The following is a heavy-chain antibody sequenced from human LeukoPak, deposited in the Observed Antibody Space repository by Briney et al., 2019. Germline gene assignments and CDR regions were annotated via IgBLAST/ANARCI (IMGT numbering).Heavy chain of an antibody. CDR3: ARTLYDSSGYYYGYEGF. J-gene: IGHJ4*02. CDR1: GGTFSSYA. D-gene: IGHD3-22*01. V-gene: IGHV1-69*05. Sequence: ASVKVSCKASGGTFSSYAISWVRQAPGQGLEWMGRIIPIFGTANYAQKFQGRVTITTDESTSTAYMELSGLRSEDTAVYYCARTLYDSSGYYYGYEGFWGQGTLVTVSS. CDR2: IIPIFGTA.